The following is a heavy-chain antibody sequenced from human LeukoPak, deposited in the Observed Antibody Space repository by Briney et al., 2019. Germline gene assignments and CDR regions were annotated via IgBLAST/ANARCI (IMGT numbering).Heavy chain of an antibody. V-gene: IGHV3-48*04. CDR1: GFTFSSYG. CDR2: ISSSGSTI. Sequence: GGSLRLSCAASGFTFSSYGMNWVRQAPGKGLEWVSYISSSGSTIYYADSVKGRFTISRDNAKNSLYLQMNSLRAEDTAVYYCAELGITMIGGVWGKGTAVTISS. D-gene: IGHD3-10*02. J-gene: IGHJ6*04. CDR3: AELGITMIGGV.